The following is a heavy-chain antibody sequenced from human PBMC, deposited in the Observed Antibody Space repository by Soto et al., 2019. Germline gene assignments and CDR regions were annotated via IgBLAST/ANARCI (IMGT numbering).Heavy chain of an antibody. CDR2: IGGAGDT. CDR1: GFTLWGYD. CDR3: AGTKVGSVNRPFYYFYLDV. D-gene: IGHD4-4*01. V-gene: IGHV3-13*01. J-gene: IGHJ6*03. Sequence: EVQLVGSGGGLVQPGESLRLSCAASGFTLWGYDLHWVRQTTGKDLEWVSSIGGAGDTYYPGSVKGRFTISREDAKNSFYLQMNSLRAGDTCVYYCAGTKVGSVNRPFYYFYLDVWDKGTTVTVSS.